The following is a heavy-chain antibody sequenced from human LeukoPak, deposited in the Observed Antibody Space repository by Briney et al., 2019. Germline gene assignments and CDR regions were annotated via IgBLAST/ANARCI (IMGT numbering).Heavy chain of an antibody. Sequence: ASVKVSCKASGYTFIAYYIHWVRQAPGQGLEWMGWINAISGDTNYAQNFQGRVTMTRDTSISAAYMDLSRLTSDDTAIYYCAKGLSTGWFDPWGQGTLVTVSS. V-gene: IGHV1-2*02. D-gene: IGHD2-2*01. J-gene: IGHJ5*02. CDR2: INAISGDT. CDR1: GYTFIAYY. CDR3: AKGLSTGWFDP.